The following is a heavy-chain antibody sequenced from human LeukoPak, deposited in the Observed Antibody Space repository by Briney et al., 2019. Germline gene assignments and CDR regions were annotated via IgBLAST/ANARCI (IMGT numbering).Heavy chain of an antibody. CDR1: GFTFSSYS. D-gene: IGHD3-22*01. CDR3: ARDPYYYDSSGYPPFDY. Sequence: RAGGSLRLSCAASGFTFSSYSMNWVRQAPGKGLEWVSSISSSSSYIYYADSVKGRFTISRDNAKNSLYLQMNSLRAEDTAVYYCARDPYYYDSSGYPPFDYWGQGTLVTVSS. CDR2: ISSSSSYI. V-gene: IGHV3-21*01. J-gene: IGHJ4*02.